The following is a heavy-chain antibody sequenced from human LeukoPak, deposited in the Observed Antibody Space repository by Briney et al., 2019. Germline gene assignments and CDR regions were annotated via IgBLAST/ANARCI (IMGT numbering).Heavy chain of an antibody. D-gene: IGHD1-7*01. CDR3: ARDSGGETGTTTEYYFDY. CDR2: INPNSGGT. Sequence: GASVKVSCKASGYPFTGYYMHWVRQAPGQGLEWMGRINPNSGGTNYAQKFQGRVTMTRDTSISTAYMELSRLRSDDTAVYYCARDSGGETGTTTEYYFDYWGQGTLVTVSS. V-gene: IGHV1-2*06. J-gene: IGHJ4*02. CDR1: GYPFTGYY.